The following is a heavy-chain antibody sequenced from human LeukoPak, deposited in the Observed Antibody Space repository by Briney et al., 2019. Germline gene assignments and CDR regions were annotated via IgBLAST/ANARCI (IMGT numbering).Heavy chain of an antibody. CDR2: IYPRDGST. CDR1: GYTFTSNY. D-gene: IGHD2-2*01. V-gene: IGHV1-46*01. Sequence: GASVKVSCKASGYTFTSNYIHWVRQAPGQGLEWMGMIYPRDGSTSYAQKFQDRVTITADESTSTAYMELSSLRSEDTAVYYCARGYCSSISCFSGGMDVWGQGTTVTVSS. J-gene: IGHJ6*02. CDR3: ARGYCSSISCFSGGMDV.